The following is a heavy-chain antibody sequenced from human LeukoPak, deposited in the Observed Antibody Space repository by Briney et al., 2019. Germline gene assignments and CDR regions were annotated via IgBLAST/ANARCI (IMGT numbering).Heavy chain of an antibody. CDR3: ARDPGYTYGYGGFDY. J-gene: IGHJ4*02. V-gene: IGHV4-59*01. D-gene: IGHD5-18*01. CDR1: GGSISSYY. Sequence: SETLSLTCTVSGGSISSYYWSWIRQPPGKGLEWIGYIYYSGNTNYNPSLKSRVTISVDTSKNQFSLKLNSVTAADTAVYYCARDPGYTYGYGGFDYWGQGTLVTVSS. CDR2: IYYSGNT.